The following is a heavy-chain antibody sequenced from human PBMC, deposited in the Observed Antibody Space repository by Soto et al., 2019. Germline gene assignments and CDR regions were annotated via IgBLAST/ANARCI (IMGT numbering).Heavy chain of an antibody. CDR2: ISAYNGST. Sequence: ASVRVSCQASGSPFTRYGIRWVRQAPGQGLECMGWISAYNGSTYYADSVKGRFTISRDNSKNTLYLQMISLRLEDTAVYYCAKDSRSLTRITIFGVEYMDVWGKGTTVTVSS. J-gene: IGHJ6*03. D-gene: IGHD3-3*01. CDR3: AKDSRSLTRITIFGVEYMDV. V-gene: IGHV1-18*01. CDR1: GSPFTRYG.